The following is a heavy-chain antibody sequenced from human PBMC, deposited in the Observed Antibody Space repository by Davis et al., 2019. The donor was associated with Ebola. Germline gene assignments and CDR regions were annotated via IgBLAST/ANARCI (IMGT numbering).Heavy chain of an antibody. D-gene: IGHD6-6*01. CDR1: GFTFSSYW. CDR2: IYHSGST. J-gene: IGHJ6*02. CDR3: ARSSIAARPGYYYGMDV. Sequence: SCAASGFTFSSYWMSWVRQPPGKGLEWIGEIYHSGSTNYNPSLKSRVTISVDTSKNQFSLKLSSVPAADTAVYYCARSSIAARPGYYYGMDVWGQGTTVTVSS. V-gene: IGHV4-4*02.